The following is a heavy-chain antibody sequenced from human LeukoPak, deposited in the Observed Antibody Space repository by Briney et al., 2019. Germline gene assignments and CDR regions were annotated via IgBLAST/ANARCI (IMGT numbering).Heavy chain of an antibody. Sequence: GGSLRLSCAASGFTFSSYSMNWVRQAPGKGLEWVSSISSSSYIYYSDSLKGRFTISRDNANNSLYLQMNRLRAEDTAVYYCARASLGALGYDFWSGYPFDYWGQGTLVTVSS. D-gene: IGHD3-3*01. V-gene: IGHV3-21*01. J-gene: IGHJ4*02. CDR3: ARASLGALGYDFWSGYPFDY. CDR1: GFTFSSYS. CDR2: ISSSSYI.